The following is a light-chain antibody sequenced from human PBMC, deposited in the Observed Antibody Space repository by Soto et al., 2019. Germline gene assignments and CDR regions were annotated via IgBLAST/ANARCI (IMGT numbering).Light chain of an antibody. V-gene: IGKV1-39*01. J-gene: IGKJ1*01. CDR3: QQSYGTPRT. CDR1: QSISSY. Sequence: DIQMTQSPSSLSASVGDRVTITCRASQSISSYLNWYQQKPGKAPKLLIYAASSLQSGVPSRFSGSRSWTDFTLTISSLQPEDFATCYCQQSYGTPRTFGQGTMVDI. CDR2: AAS.